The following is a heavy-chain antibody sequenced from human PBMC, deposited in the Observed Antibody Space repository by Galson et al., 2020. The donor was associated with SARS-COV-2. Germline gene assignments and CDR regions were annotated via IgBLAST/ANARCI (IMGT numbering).Heavy chain of an antibody. D-gene: IGHD6-19*01. V-gene: IGHV3-30*18. CDR2: ISYDGSNK. Sequence: TGGSLRLSCAASGFTFSSYGMHWVRQAPGKGLEWVAVISYDGSNKYYADSVKGRFTISRDNSKNTLYLQMNSLRAEDTAVYYCAKDANSRRHFRGWIYYYDGMDVWGQGTTVTVSS. CDR1: GFTFSSYG. CDR3: AKDANSRRHFRGWIYYYDGMDV. J-gene: IGHJ6*02.